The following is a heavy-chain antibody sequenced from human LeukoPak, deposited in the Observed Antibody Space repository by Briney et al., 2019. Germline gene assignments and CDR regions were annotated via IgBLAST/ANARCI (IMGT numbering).Heavy chain of an antibody. CDR2: LFNTGST. CDR3: ARGHLGLQD. CDR1: GASLTTYH. Sequence: SETLSLTCTVSGASLTTYHWTWIRQPPGRRLEWIGYLFNTGSTKYNPSLASRVAILAGTSKSQFSLKMTSVSAADTAVYYCARGHLGLQDWAQGTPVTVSS. J-gene: IGHJ4*02. V-gene: IGHV4-59*01. D-gene: IGHD7-27*01.